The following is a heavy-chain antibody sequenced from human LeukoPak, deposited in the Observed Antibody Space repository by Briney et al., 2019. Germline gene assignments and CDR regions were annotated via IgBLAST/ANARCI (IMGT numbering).Heavy chain of an antibody. D-gene: IGHD6-6*01. Sequence: GASVNVTFKGTGYTCTSYGISWVRQAPGQRLEWMGWISAYNGNTNYAQKLQGRVTMTTDTSTSTAYMELRSLRSDDTAVYYCARDEYSSSSDYWGQGTLVTVSS. CDR3: ARDEYSSSSDY. CDR2: ISAYNGNT. J-gene: IGHJ4*02. V-gene: IGHV1-18*01. CDR1: GYTCTSYG.